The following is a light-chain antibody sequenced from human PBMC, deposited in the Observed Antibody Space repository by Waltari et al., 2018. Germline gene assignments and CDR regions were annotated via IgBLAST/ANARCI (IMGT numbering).Light chain of an antibody. CDR1: QSISSY. CDR2: AAS. Sequence: DIQMTQSPSSLSASVGDRVTITCRASQSISSYLNWYQQKPGKAPKLLIYAASSLQSGVPSRFSGSGSGTDVTLTISSLQPEDFATYYCQQSYSTPIMYTFGQGTKLEI. J-gene: IGKJ2*01. V-gene: IGKV1-39*01. CDR3: QQSYSTPIMYT.